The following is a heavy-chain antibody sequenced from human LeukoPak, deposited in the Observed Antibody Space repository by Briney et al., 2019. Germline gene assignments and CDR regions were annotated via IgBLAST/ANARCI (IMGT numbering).Heavy chain of an antibody. V-gene: IGHV3-30*03. CDR3: TRILLKWELPGSDAFDI. J-gene: IGHJ3*02. Sequence: GGSLRLSCAASGFTFSSYGMHWVRQAPGKGLEWVAVISYDGSKEYYADSVKGRFTISRDNSKNTLYLQMNSLKTEDAAVYYCTRILLKWELPGSDAFDIWGEGTMVTVSS. CDR1: GFTFSSYG. D-gene: IGHD1-26*01. CDR2: ISYDGSKE.